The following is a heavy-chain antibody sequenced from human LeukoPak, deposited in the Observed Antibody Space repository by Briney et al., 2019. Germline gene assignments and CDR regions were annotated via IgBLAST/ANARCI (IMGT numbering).Heavy chain of an antibody. V-gene: IGHV1-69*04. CDR1: GGTFSSYA. CDR3: ARDLSRSIDPSYGSGSYAPNWFDP. CDR2: IIPILGIA. Sequence: ASVKVSCKASGGTFSSYAISWVRQAPGQGLEWMGRIIPILGIANYAQKFQGRVTITADKSTSTAYMELSSLRSEDTAVYYCARDLSRSIDPSYGSGSYAPNWFDPWGQGTLVAVSS. J-gene: IGHJ5*02. D-gene: IGHD3-10*01.